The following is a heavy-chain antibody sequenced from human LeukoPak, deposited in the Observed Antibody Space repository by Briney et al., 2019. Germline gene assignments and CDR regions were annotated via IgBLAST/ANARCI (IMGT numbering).Heavy chain of an antibody. Sequence: QASETLSLTCTVSGDSISTYYRSWIRQPPGRGLEWIGYIYYRVTSDYNPSLKSRVTISSDTSKSQFSLKLRSVTAADTGVYYCATTVDTALVGNNWGQGTQVAVSS. V-gene: IGHV4-59*01. CDR3: ATTVDTALVGNN. J-gene: IGHJ4*02. CDR1: GDSISTYY. CDR2: IYYRVTS. D-gene: IGHD5-18*01.